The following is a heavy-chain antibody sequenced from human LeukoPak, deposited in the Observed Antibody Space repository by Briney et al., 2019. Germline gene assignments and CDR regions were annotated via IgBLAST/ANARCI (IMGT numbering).Heavy chain of an antibody. CDR2: INPNIGDA. V-gene: IGHV1-2*02. CDR1: GYTFTDYF. Sequence: GASVKVSCKASGYTFTDYFIHWVRQAPGQGLEWMGWINPNIGDASYAQKFQDRVTMTRDRSINTANMELSRLTSDDTAVYYCARMALDGGDSIGFDSWGQGTLVTVSS. D-gene: IGHD2-21*02. J-gene: IGHJ5*01. CDR3: ARMALDGGDSIGFDS.